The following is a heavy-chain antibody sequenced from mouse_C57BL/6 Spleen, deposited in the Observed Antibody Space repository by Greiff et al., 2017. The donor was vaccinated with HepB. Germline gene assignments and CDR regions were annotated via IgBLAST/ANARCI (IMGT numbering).Heavy chain of an antibody. CDR2: ISDGGSYT. J-gene: IGHJ3*01. CDR3: EIGEAFAY. Sequence: DVQLVESGGGLVKPGGSLKLSCAASGFTFSSYAMSWVRQTPEKRLEWVATISDGGSYTYYPDNVKGRFTISRDNAKNNLYLQMSHLKSEDTAMYSCEIGEAFAYWGQGTLVTFSA. V-gene: IGHV5-4*01. CDR1: GFTFSSYA.